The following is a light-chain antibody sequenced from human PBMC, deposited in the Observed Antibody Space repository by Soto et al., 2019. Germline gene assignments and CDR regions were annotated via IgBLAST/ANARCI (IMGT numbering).Light chain of an antibody. V-gene: IGKV3-11*01. Sequence: EIVLTQSPATLSLSPGERATLSCRASQSVSSYLAWYQQKPGQAPRLLIYDASNRATGIPARFSGSGPGTDFTLTISSLEPEDFAVYYCQQRSNWPRMYTFGQGTKVDIK. CDR2: DAS. CDR3: QQRSNWPRMYT. CDR1: QSVSSY. J-gene: IGKJ2*01.